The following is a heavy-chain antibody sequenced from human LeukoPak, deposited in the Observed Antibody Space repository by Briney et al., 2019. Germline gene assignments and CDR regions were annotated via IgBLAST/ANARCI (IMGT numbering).Heavy chain of an antibody. J-gene: IGHJ6*02. D-gene: IGHD2-15*01. V-gene: IGHV1-69*13. CDR3: ARDCSGGSCYPGYYGMDV. Sequence: SVKVSCKASGGTFSSYAISWVRQAPGQGLEWMGGIIPIFGTANYAQKFQGRVTITADESTSTAYMELSSLRSEDTAVYYCARDCSGGSCYPGYYGMDVWGQGTTVTVSS. CDR2: IIPIFGTA. CDR1: GGTFSSYA.